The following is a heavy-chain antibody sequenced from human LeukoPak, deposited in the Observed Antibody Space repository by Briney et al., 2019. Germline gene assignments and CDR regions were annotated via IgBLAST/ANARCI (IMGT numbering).Heavy chain of an antibody. CDR3: ARSWDARLNFDY. CDR1: GFIVSNNY. CDR2: IHSGGST. J-gene: IGHJ4*02. D-gene: IGHD1-26*01. V-gene: IGHV3-66*02. Sequence: PGGSLRLSCAASGFIVSNNYMNWVRQAPGKGLEWVSVIHSGGSTYYADSVKGRITISRDNSKNTVNLQMNDLRAEDTAVYYCARSWDARLNFDYWGQGTLVTVSS.